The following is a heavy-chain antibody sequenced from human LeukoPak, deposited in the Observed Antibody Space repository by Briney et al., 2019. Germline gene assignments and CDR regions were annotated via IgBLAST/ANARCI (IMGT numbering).Heavy chain of an antibody. D-gene: IGHD4-17*01. CDR2: IYYSGST. V-gene: IGHV4-61*01. CDR3: ARVVRDYGDLHFDY. Sequence: SETLSLTCTVSGGSVSSGSYYWSWIRQPPGKGLEWIGNIYYSGSTNYNPSLKSRVTISVDTSKNQFSLKLSSVTAADTAVYYCARVVRDYGDLHFDYWGQGTLVTVSS. J-gene: IGHJ4*02. CDR1: GGSVSSGSYY.